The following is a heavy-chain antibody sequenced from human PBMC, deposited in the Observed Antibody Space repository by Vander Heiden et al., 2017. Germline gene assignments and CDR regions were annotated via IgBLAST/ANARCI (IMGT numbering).Heavy chain of an antibody. V-gene: IGHV3-33*01. Sequence: QVQLVESGGGVVQPGGSLRLSCAASGFLFSRYGMHWVRQAPGKGLEWVALIWYDGTNKYYADSVKGRFSISRDNSKNTLYLQMNSLRAEDTAVYYCARATTYDSSGYYYDYWGQGTLVTVSS. J-gene: IGHJ4*02. CDR3: ARATTYDSSGYYYDY. D-gene: IGHD3-22*01. CDR2: IWYDGTNK. CDR1: GFLFSRYG.